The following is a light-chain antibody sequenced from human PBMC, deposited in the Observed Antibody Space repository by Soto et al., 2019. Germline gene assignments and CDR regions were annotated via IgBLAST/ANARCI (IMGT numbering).Light chain of an antibody. CDR1: QAIGVY. Sequence: DIQVTQSXSSLSASLGDRVTITCRANQAIGVYLAWFQQQPGKVPKLLIYAASALQSGVPSRFXXXXXXXXXXXXXXXXQPEDIAXXYCXKYNXXPLTFGGGTKVEX. CDR3: XKYNXXPLT. J-gene: IGKJ4*01. V-gene: IGKV1-27*01. CDR2: AAS.